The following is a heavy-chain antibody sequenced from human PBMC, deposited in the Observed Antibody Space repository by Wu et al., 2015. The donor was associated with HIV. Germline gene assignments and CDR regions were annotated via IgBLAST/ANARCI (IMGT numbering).Heavy chain of an antibody. V-gene: IGHV1-8*01. CDR1: GYTFTSYD. CDR3: ARTYYYGSGSYDNWFDP. D-gene: IGHD3-10*01. J-gene: IGHJ5*02. Sequence: QVQLVQSGAEVKKPGASVKVSCKASGYTFTSYDINWVRQATGQGLEWMGWMNPNSGNTGYAQKFQGRVTMTRNTSISTAYMELSSLRSEDTAVYYCARTYYYGSGSYDNWFDPWGQGTLVTVSS. CDR2: MNPNSGNT.